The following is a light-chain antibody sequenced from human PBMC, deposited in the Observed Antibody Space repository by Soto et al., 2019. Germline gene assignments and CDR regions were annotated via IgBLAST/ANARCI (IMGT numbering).Light chain of an antibody. V-gene: IGLV1-44*01. CDR3: AAWDDSLRAVV. Sequence: QSVLTQSPSASATPGQRVTLSCSGGTSNIGTYTVNWYQQLPGAAPTLLIFRNHQSPSGVPDRFSGSKSGTSASLAISGPQSEDEADYYCAAWDDSLRAVVFGGGTKLTVL. CDR1: TSNIGTYT. CDR2: RNH. J-gene: IGLJ2*01.